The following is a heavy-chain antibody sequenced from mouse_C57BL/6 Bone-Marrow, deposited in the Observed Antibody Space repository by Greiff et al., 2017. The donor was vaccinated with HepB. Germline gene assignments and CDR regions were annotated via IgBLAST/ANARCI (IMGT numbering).Heavy chain of an antibody. V-gene: IGHV1-50*01. CDR2: IDPSDSYT. J-gene: IGHJ3*01. CDR1: GYTFTSYW. Sequence: QVQLQQSGAELVKPGASVKLSCKASGYTFTSYWMQWVKQRPGQGLEWIGAIDPSDSYTNYNQKFKGKATLAVDTSSRTAYMQLSSLTSEDSAVYYCAREVYSNPVAYWGEGTLVTVSA. CDR3: AREVYSNPVAY. D-gene: IGHD2-5*01.